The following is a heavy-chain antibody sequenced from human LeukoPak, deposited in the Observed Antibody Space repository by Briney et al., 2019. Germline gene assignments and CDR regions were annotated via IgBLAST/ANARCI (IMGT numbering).Heavy chain of an antibody. CDR2: ISSSGNTI. V-gene: IGHV3-48*03. J-gene: IGHJ5*02. D-gene: IGHD6-13*01. CDR1: RFTFRSYE. CDR3: AKDFKGSSWKNWFDP. Sequence: PGGALRLSCAASRFTFRSYEMNWVRQAPGKGLEWVSYISSSGNTIYYADSVKGRFTISRDNSKNTLYLQMNSLRAEDTAVYYCAKDFKGSSWKNWFDPWGQGTLVTVSS.